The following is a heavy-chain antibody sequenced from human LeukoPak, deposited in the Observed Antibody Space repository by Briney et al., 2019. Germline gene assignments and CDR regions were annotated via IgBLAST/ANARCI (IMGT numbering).Heavy chain of an antibody. Sequence: SETLSLTCTVSGGSISSSRYYWGWTRQPPGKGLEWIGNIYYSGSTYYNPSLKSRVTISVDTSKNQFSLKLSSVTAADTAVYYCATHSSGFMYYFGYWGQGTLVTVSS. J-gene: IGHJ4*02. CDR2: IYYSGST. CDR3: ATHSSGFMYYFGY. V-gene: IGHV4-39*01. CDR1: GGSISSSRYY. D-gene: IGHD6-19*01.